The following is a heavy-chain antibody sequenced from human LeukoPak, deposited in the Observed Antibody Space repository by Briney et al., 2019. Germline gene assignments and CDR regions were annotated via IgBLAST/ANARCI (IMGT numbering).Heavy chain of an antibody. Sequence: SETLSLTCTVSGGSISNYYWSWIRQPPGKGLEWIGYIYYSGRTNCNPSLKSRVTISVDTSKNQFSLKLSSVTAADTAVYYCARYGSYYYFDYWVQGTLVTVSS. D-gene: IGHD1-26*01. CDR2: IYYSGRT. V-gene: IGHV4-59*01. CDR3: ARYGSYYYFDY. CDR1: GGSISNYY. J-gene: IGHJ4*02.